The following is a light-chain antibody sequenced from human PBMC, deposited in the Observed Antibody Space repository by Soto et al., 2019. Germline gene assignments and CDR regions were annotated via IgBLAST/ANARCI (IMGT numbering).Light chain of an antibody. J-gene: IGKJ5*01. CDR1: QSVSSY. CDR3: QQRSNWPPIT. CDR2: DAS. V-gene: IGKV3-11*01. Sequence: EIVWTQSPATLSLSPGERGTLSCRASQSVSSYLAWYQQKPGQAPRLLIYDASNRATGIPARFSGSGSGTDFTLTISSLEPEDFAVYYCQQRSNWPPITFGPGTRLDI.